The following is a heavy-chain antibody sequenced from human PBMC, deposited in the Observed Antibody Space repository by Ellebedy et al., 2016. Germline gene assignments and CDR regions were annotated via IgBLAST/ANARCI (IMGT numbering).Heavy chain of an antibody. CDR1: GFSVTSND. CDR3: VTRHNGACDF. D-gene: IGHD4-17*01. Sequence: GGSLRLSXAASGFSVTSNDMSWVRQAPGRGLELVSLMYGGGTEYYADSVKGRFTITRDNSKNTLYLQMSGLGAGDTALYYCVTRHNGACDFWGQGTMVSVSS. V-gene: IGHV3-53*01. J-gene: IGHJ3*01. CDR2: MYGGGTE.